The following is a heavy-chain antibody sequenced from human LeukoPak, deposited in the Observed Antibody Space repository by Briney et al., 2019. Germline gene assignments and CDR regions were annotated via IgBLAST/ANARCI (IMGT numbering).Heavy chain of an antibody. D-gene: IGHD1-26*01. V-gene: IGHV3-66*01. J-gene: IGHJ4*02. CDR1: GFTFSNAW. Sequence: PGGSLRLSCAASGFTFSNAWMSWVRQAPGKGLEWVSVIYSGGSTYYADSVKGRFTISRDNSKNTLYLQMNSLRAEDTAVYYCARDAVGATPLDYWGQGTLVTVSS. CDR3: ARDAVGATPLDY. CDR2: IYSGGST.